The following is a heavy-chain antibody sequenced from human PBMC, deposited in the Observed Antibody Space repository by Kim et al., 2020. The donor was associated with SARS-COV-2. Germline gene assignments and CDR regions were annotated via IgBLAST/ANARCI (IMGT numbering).Heavy chain of an antibody. CDR3: ARGKGGNYYYGMDV. V-gene: IGHV3-30*01. Sequence: ADAVKRRFTITRDNAKTTLYLQRNSLRADDTAVYYCARGKGGNYYYGMDVWGQGTTVTVSS. J-gene: IGHJ6*02.